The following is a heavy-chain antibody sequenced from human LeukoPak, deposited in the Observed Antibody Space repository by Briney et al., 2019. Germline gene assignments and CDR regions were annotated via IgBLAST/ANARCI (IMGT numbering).Heavy chain of an antibody. CDR2: ISAYNGNT. Sequence: ASVKVSCKASGGTFISYAISWVRQAPGQGLEWMGWISAYNGNTNYAQKLQGRVTMTTDTSTSTAYMELRSLRSDDTAVYYCARDPRGYYDSSGYYYEHFDYWGQGTLVTVSS. D-gene: IGHD3-22*01. CDR1: GGTFISYA. V-gene: IGHV1-18*01. CDR3: ARDPRGYYDSSGYYYEHFDY. J-gene: IGHJ4*02.